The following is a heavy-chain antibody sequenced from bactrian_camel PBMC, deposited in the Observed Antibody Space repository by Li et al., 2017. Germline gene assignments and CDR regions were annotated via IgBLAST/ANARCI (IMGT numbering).Heavy chain of an antibody. V-gene: IGHV3S36*01. CDR1: GFTGSTFDEYT. CDR2: INSRGFST. D-gene: IGHD2*01. J-gene: IGHJ7*01. Sequence: DVQLVESGGGLVQPGGSLRLSCAASGFTGSTFDEYTMGWVRQAPGKGLEWVSAINSRGFSTFLSDSVKGRATISRGSARDTVTLEMNALKPEDTAMYYCAARGSNVVGISATFYGMEHWGKGTQVTVS.